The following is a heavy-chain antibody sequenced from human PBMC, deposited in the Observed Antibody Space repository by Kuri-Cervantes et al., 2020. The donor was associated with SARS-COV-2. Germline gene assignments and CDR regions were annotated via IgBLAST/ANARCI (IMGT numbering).Heavy chain of an antibody. CDR2: ISGSGGST. CDR3: ARDRDDYGGIDY. V-gene: IGHV3-23*01. J-gene: IGHJ4*02. D-gene: IGHD4-23*01. Sequence: GGSLRLSCAASGFTFSSYAMSWVRQAPGKGLEWVSAISGSGGSTYYADSVKGRFTISRDNSKNTLYLQMNSLRAEDTAVYYCARDRDDYGGIDYWGQGTLVTVSS. CDR1: GFTFSSYA.